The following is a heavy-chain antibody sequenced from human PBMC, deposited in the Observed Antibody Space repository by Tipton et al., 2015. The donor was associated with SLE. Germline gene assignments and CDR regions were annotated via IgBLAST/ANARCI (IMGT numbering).Heavy chain of an antibody. CDR1: GGSISSSSYY. Sequence: TLSLTCTVSGGSISSSSYYWSWIRQPAGKGLEWIEHIYTSGSTNYNPSLKSRVTISVDTFNKQFSLRLSSATAADTAVYYCARMFGLVVIPALYGMDVWGQGTAITVSS. CDR3: ARMFGLVVIPALYGMDV. V-gene: IGHV4-61*09. J-gene: IGHJ6*02. D-gene: IGHD2-2*01. CDR2: IYTSGST.